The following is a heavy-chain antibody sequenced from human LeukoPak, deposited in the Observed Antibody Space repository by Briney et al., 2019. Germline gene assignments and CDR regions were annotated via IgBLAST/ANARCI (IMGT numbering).Heavy chain of an antibody. CDR1: GFKFTSNS. CDR2: VSDDTTDK. Sequence: GGSLRLSCSASGFKFTSNSIHWVRQTPGKGLEWLSFVSDDTTDKYYAESVKGRFSISRDNSRNTVYLQMNSLRPEDTGVYFCARDKDPYYDCMDIWGKGTTVIVSS. J-gene: IGHJ6*03. CDR3: ARDKDPYYDCMDI. V-gene: IGHV3-30*04. D-gene: IGHD2-15*01.